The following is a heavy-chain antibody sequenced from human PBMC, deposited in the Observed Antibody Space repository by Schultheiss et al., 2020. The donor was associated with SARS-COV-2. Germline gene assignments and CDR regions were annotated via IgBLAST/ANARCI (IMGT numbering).Heavy chain of an antibody. CDR1: GFSLSNARMC. D-gene: IGHD5-12*01. J-gene: IGHJ4*02. Sequence: SGPTLVKPTETLTLTCTVSGFSLSNARMCVSWIRQPPGKALEWLALIDWDDDKYYSTSLKTRLTISKDTSKNQVVLTMTNMDPVDTATYYCARIYGYDQPFDYWGQGTLVTVSS. V-gene: IGHV2-70*01. CDR3: ARIYGYDQPFDY. CDR2: IDWDDDK.